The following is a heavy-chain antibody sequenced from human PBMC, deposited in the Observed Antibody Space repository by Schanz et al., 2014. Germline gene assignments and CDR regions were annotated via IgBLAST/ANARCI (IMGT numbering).Heavy chain of an antibody. V-gene: IGHV4-59*08. CDR1: GVSISSFY. Sequence: QVQLQESGPGLVRPSETLSLTCTVSGVSISSFYWSWIRQSPGQGLEYFGYIYGGGSTSYNPSFRTRLTRPFDTPRNAFSLKPSSVTAADTAVYYCTRMSLRRGDYGGLDVWGQGTTVTVSS. J-gene: IGHJ6*02. CDR2: IYGGGST. CDR3: TRMSLRRGDYGGLDV. D-gene: IGHD3-10*01.